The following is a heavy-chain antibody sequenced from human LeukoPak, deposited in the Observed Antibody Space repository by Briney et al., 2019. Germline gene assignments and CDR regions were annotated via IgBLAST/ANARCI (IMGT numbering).Heavy chain of an antibody. CDR2: ISGSGGST. CDR1: GFTFSSYA. D-gene: IGHD1-14*01. V-gene: IGHV3-23*01. J-gene: IGHJ4*02. CDR3: ARDPGGARNHFDY. Sequence: PGGSLRLSCAASGFTFSSYAMSWVRQAPGKGLEWVSAISGSGGSTYYADSVKGRFTISRDNAKNSLYLQMNSLRAEDTAVYYCARDPGGARNHFDYWGQGTLVTVSS.